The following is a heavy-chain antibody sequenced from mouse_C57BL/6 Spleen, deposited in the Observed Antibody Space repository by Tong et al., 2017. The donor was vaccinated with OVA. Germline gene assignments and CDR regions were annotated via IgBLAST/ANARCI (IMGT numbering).Heavy chain of an antibody. V-gene: IGHV1-52*01. D-gene: IGHD1-1*01. J-gene: IGHJ2*01. CDR3: ARHEDRDYYYGSSFDY. CDR1: GYTFTSYW. CDR2: IDPSDSET. Sequence: VQLQESGAELVRPGSSVKLSCKASGYTFTSYWMHWVKQRPIQGLEWIGNIDPSDSETHYNQKFKDKATLTVDKSSSTAYMELSRLTSEDSAVYFCARHEDRDYYYGSSFDYWGQGTTLTVSS.